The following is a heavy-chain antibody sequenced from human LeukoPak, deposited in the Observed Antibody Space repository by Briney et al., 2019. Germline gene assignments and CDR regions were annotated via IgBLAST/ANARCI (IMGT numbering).Heavy chain of an antibody. V-gene: IGHV3-64D*09. J-gene: IGHJ4*02. Sequence: SGGSLRLSCSGFGFTFRSYGMHWVRLGPGKRLEFVSTISNNGGSTYYAGSVKGRFTISRDNSKNTLYLQMSSLRAEDTAVYYCATSRTFDYWGQGTLVTVSS. CDR2: ISNNGGST. CDR3: ATSRTFDY. CDR1: GFTFRSYG. D-gene: IGHD1-1*01.